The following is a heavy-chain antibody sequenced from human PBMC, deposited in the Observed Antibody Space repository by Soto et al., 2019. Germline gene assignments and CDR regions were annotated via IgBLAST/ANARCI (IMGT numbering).Heavy chain of an antibody. CDR1: GYTFSNYD. D-gene: IGHD1-26*01. CDR2: MNPNSGHT. Sequence: ASVKVSCKASGYTFSNYDVNWVRQASGQGLEWVGWMNPNSGHTGYAQKLQGRVTMTTDTSTSTAYMELRSLRSDDTAVYYCARHSGSYCYYYGMDVWG. CDR3: ARHSGSYCYYYGMDV. J-gene: IGHJ6*02. V-gene: IGHV1-8*01.